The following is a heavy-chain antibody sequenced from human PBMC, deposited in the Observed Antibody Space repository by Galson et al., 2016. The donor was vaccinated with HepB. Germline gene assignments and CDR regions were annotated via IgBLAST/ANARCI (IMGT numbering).Heavy chain of an antibody. Sequence: SLRLSCADSRLTFSGFAMTWVRQAPGKGLEWVSVISSSSDRTYYADSVKGRFTISRDNSKRTLFLQMNSLRVEDTAVYYCAKVGFCNGVACPLEYWGQGTLVTVSS. CDR1: RLTFSGFA. CDR2: ISSSSDRT. D-gene: IGHD2-8*01. J-gene: IGHJ4*02. CDR3: AKVGFCNGVACPLEY. V-gene: IGHV3-23*01.